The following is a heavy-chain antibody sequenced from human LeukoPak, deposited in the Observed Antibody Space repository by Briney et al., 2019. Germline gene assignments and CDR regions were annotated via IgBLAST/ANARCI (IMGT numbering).Heavy chain of an antibody. CDR2: IYYSGSI. Sequence: PSETLSLTCAVSGYSISSSNWWGWIRQPPGKGLEWIGYIYYSGSIYYNPSLKSRVTMSVDTSKNQFSLKLSSVAAVDTAVYYCASGSGSYTYANYWGQGTLVTVSS. V-gene: IGHV4-28*05. D-gene: IGHD1-26*01. J-gene: IGHJ4*02. CDR1: GYSISSSNW. CDR3: ASGSGSYTYANY.